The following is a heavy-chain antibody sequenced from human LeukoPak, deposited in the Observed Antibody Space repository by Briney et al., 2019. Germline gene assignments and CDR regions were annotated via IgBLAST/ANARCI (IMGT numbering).Heavy chain of an antibody. CDR1: GITFRNYD. CDR2: VSGSGNSR. Sequence: PGGSLRLSCRVSGITFRNYDMSWVRQAPGRGLEWVSDVSGSGNSRYYLDSVEGRFTIYRDNSNNTLYLQMDSLRDEDTAVYYCAKGGVSMIRGAAFDSWGQGTQVIVSS. CDR3: AKGGVSMIRGAAFDS. D-gene: IGHD3-10*01. V-gene: IGHV3-23*01. J-gene: IGHJ4*02.